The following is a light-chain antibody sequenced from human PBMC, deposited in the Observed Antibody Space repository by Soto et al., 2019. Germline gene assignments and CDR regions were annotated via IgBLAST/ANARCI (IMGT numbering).Light chain of an antibody. V-gene: IGLV2-14*01. J-gene: IGLJ2*01. CDR1: SSDVGGYNY. CDR2: DVS. Sequence: QSALTQPASVSGSPGQSITISFTGTSSDVGGYNYVSWYQQHPGKAPKLMIYDVSNRPSGVSNRFSGSKSGNTASLTISGLQAEDEADYYCSSFTSTSTVIFGGGTQLPVL. CDR3: SSFTSTSTVI.